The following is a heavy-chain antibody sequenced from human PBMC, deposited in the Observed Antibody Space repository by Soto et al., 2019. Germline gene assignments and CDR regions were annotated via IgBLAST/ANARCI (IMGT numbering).Heavy chain of an antibody. CDR1: GGSISSGGYY. CDR2: IYYSGST. Sequence: TLSLTCAVSGGSISSGGYYWSWIRQHPGKGLEWIGYIYYSGSTYYNPSLKSRVTISVDTSKNQFSLKLSSVTAADTAVYYCARDSIAANGPLYWGQGTLVTVSS. D-gene: IGHD6-6*01. CDR3: ARDSIAANGPLY. V-gene: IGHV4-31*11. J-gene: IGHJ4*02.